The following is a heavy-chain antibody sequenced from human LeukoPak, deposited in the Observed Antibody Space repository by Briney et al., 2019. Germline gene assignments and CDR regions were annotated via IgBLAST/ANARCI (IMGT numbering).Heavy chain of an antibody. V-gene: IGHV5-10-1*01. CDR1: GYIFPSYW. Sequence: GESLKISCKVSGYIFPSYWITWVRQVPGKGLEWMGRIAPSDSYTNYNPSFEGHVTMSVEKSITTVYLQWSSLKASDTAMYYCVRQPPGVYDTTQNWFDPWGQGTLVTVSS. CDR3: VRQPPGVYDTTQNWFDP. CDR2: IAPSDSYT. J-gene: IGHJ5*02. D-gene: IGHD3-22*01.